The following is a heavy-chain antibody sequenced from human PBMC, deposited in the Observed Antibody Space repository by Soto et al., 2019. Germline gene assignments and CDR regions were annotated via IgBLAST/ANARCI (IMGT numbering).Heavy chain of an antibody. CDR2: IYYSGST. V-gene: IGHV4-59*01. CDR3: ARERRVYGSGTGYCYYGMDV. J-gene: IGHJ6*02. Sequence: PSETLSLTCTVSGGSISSYYWSWIRQPPGKGLEWIGYIYYSGSTNYNPSLKSRVTISVDTSKNQFSLKLSSVTAADTAVYYCARERRVYGSGTGYCYYGMDVRGQGTTVTVSS. CDR1: GGSISSYY. D-gene: IGHD3-10*01.